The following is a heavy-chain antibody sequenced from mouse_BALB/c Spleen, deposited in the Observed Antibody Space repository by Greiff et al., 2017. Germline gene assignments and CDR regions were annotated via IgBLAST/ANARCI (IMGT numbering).Heavy chain of an antibody. Sequence: QVQLKESGPGLVAPSQSLSITCTVSGFSLTSYGVHWVRQPPGKGLEWLGVIWAGGSTNYNSALMSRLSISKDNSKSQVCLKMNSLQTDDTAMYYCARDYYRDDDGGWCADWGQGSVVTVAA. CDR1: GFSLTSYG. D-gene: IGHD2-14*01. V-gene: IGHV2-9*02. CDR2: IWAGGST. J-gene: IGHJ3*01. CDR3: ARDYYRDDDGGWCAD.